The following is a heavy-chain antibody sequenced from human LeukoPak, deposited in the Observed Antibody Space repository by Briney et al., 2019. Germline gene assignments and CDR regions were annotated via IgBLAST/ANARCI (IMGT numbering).Heavy chain of an antibody. CDR3: AREGIFGVVILGKPFDY. V-gene: IGHV3-7*01. J-gene: IGHJ4*02. Sequence: GGSLRLSCAASGFTFSSNWMTWVRQAPGRGLEWVANIKQDGSEKYYVDSVKGRFTISRGNTKNSLYLQMNSLRAEDTAVYYCAREGIFGVVILGKPFDYWGQGTLVTVSS. CDR1: GFTFSSNW. D-gene: IGHD3-3*01. CDR2: IKQDGSEK.